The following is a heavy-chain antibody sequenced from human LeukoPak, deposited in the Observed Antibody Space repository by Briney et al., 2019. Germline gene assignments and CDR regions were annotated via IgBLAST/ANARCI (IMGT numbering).Heavy chain of an antibody. J-gene: IGHJ3*02. CDR1: VFTFTTYS. D-gene: IGHD3-22*01. CDR3: VRDYDKTGRAFDI. V-gene: IGHV3-48*02. CDR2: ISSGTSI. Sequence: TGGSLRLSCAASVFTFTTYSMNWVRQAPGKGVEWVSCISSGTSIYYADSVKGRFTISRDNAKMSLYLEMNGLRDEDTAVYYCVRDYDKTGRAFDIWGQGTMVTVSS.